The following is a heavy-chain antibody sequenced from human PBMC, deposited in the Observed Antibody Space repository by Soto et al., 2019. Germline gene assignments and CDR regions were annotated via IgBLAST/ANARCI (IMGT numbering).Heavy chain of an antibody. V-gene: IGHV4-61*01. Sequence: SETLSLTCTVSGGSVSSGSYYWSWIRQPPGKGLEWIGYIYYSGSTNYNPSLKSRVTISVDTSKNQFSLKLSSVTAADTAVYYCAASRGYNYGYVDWFDPWGQGTLVTVSS. D-gene: IGHD5-18*01. CDR1: GGSVSSGSYY. CDR3: AASRGYNYGYVDWFDP. CDR2: IYYSGST. J-gene: IGHJ5*02.